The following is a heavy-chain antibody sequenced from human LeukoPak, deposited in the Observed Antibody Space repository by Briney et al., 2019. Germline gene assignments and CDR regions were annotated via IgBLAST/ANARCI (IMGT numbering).Heavy chain of an antibody. V-gene: IGHV3-23*01. CDR2: IGGSGGGT. J-gene: IGHJ3*02. Sequence: GGSLRLSCAASGFTFSSYAMGWVRQAPGKGLEWVSSIGGSGGGTYYADSVKGRFTISRDNSKNTLYLQMNSLRAEDTAVYYCVKDLPDSSGYNDAFDIWGQGTMVTVSS. CDR3: VKDLPDSSGYNDAFDI. D-gene: IGHD3-22*01. CDR1: GFTFSSYA.